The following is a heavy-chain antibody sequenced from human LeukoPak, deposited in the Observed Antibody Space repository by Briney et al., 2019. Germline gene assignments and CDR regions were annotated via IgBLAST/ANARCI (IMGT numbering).Heavy chain of an antibody. V-gene: IGHV3-66*04. J-gene: IGHJ5*02. CDR1: GLTVSSNY. Sequence: GGSLRLSCAASGLTVSSNYMSWVRQAPGKGLEWVSLIYGDGSTFYADSVRGRFTISRDNSKNTVYLQMNSLRAEDTAVYYCARRLGCISTTCYGSNWFDPWGQGTLVTVSS. D-gene: IGHD2-2*01. CDR3: ARRLGCISTTCYGSNWFDP. CDR2: IYGDGST.